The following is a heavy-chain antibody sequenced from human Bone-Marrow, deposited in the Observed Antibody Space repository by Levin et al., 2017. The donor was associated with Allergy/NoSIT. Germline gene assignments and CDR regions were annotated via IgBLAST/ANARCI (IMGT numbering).Heavy chain of an antibody. CDR1: GFTFTEYY. J-gene: IGHJ1*01. V-gene: IGHV3-11*01. Sequence: GESLKISCAGSGFTFTEYYMYWVRQAPGKGLEWLSYISSSGLTIYYAASVKGRFTISRDNAKNSLFLQMNSLRAEDTAIYYCARSPDFQYLQRWGQGTLVTVSS. CDR3: ARSPDFQYLQR. CDR2: ISSSGLTI.